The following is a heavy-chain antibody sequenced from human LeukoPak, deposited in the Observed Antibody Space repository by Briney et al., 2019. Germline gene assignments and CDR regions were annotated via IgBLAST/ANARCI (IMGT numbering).Heavy chain of an antibody. CDR2: INPNSGGT. Sequence: ASVKVSCKASGYTFTGYYMHWVRQAPGQGLEWMGWINPNSGGTNYAQKFQGRVTMTRDTSISTAYMELSGLRSDDTAVYYCARDMVVRGVRGADYWGQGTLVTVSS. J-gene: IGHJ4*02. CDR1: GYTFTGYY. D-gene: IGHD3-10*01. CDR3: ARDMVVRGVRGADY. V-gene: IGHV1-2*02.